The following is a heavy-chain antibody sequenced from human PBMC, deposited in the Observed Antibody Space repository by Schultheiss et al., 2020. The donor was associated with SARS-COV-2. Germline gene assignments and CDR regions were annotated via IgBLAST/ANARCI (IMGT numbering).Heavy chain of an antibody. CDR2: IKSDGNEK. CDR1: GFTFSSYA. CDR3: VRSWSFCFDL. D-gene: IGHD6-13*01. V-gene: IGHV3-7*01. J-gene: IGHJ3*01. Sequence: GGSLRLSCAASGFTFSSYAMSWVRQAPGKGLEWVANIKSDGNEKYYVDSVKGRFTVSRDNAKNLLFLQMNSLRAEDTAVYYCVRSWSFCFDLWGQGTMVTVSS.